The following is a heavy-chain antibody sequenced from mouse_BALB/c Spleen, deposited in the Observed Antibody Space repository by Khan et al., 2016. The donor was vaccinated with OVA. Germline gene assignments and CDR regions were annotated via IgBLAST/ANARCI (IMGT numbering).Heavy chain of an antibody. D-gene: IGHD2-3*01. V-gene: IGHV2-6*02. Sequence: QMQLEESGPGLVAPSQSLSITCTVSGFSLTSYGVHWVRQPPGKGLEWLVVIWSDGSTNYNSVLKPRLSISKDNSKSQVFLKMNSLQTDDTAIYYCARWFDGYSSLYAMDYWGQGISVTVSS. CDR3: ARWFDGYSSLYAMDY. J-gene: IGHJ4*01. CDR2: IWSDGST. CDR1: GFSLTSYG.